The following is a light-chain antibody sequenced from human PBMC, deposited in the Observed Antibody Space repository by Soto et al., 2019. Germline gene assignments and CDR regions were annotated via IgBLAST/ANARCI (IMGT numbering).Light chain of an antibody. J-gene: IGKJ1*01. CDR2: GAS. CDR1: QSVSSSY. V-gene: IGKV3-20*01. CDR3: QQYGSSPWT. Sequence: EIVLTQSPGTLSLSPGERATLSCRASQSVSSSYLAWYQQKPGQAPRLLIYGASSRATGIPGRFSGSGSGHNFTLTISRLEPEDFAVYYWQQYGSSPWTFGHGTKVEIK.